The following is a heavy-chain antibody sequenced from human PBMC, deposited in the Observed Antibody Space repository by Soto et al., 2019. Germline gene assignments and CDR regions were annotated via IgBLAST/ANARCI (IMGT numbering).Heavy chain of an antibody. Sequence: PGGSLRLSCAGSGFTFSSYWMHWVRQAPGKGLVWVARIKSDGSGTIYADSVKGRLTISRDNARNTLYLQMNSLRAEDTAVYFCARGDGDYYDGNGYLGRHWGQGTLVTVSS. CDR2: IKSDGSGT. CDR3: ARGDGDYYDGNGYLGRH. CDR1: GFTFSSYW. D-gene: IGHD3-22*01. V-gene: IGHV3-74*01. J-gene: IGHJ4*02.